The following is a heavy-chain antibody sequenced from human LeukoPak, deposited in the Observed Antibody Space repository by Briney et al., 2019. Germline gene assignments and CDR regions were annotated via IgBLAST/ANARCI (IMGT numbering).Heavy chain of an antibody. J-gene: IGHJ5*01. D-gene: IGHD2-2*01. CDR1: GYIFTNPW. CDR3: ARPKARGTSTWYGS. Sequence: GESLKISCKAPGYIFTNPWIGWVRQMPGKGLEWMGIIYPDDSDTRYSPSFQGQVTISADKSINTAYLQWSSLKASDTAVYYCARPKARGTSTWYGSWGQGTLVTVSS. CDR2: IYPDDSDT. V-gene: IGHV5-51*01.